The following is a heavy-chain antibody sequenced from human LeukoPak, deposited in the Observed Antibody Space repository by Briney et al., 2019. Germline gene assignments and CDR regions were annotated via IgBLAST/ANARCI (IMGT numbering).Heavy chain of an antibody. Sequence: GGSLRLSCAASGFTVSSNYISWVRQAPGKGLEWVSSISSSSSYIYYADSVKGRFTISRDNAKNSLYLQMNSLRAEDTAVYYCARENWNAFDYWGQGTLVTVSS. CDR3: ARENWNAFDY. D-gene: IGHD1-1*01. CDR1: GFTVSSNY. CDR2: ISSSSSYI. J-gene: IGHJ4*02. V-gene: IGHV3-21*01.